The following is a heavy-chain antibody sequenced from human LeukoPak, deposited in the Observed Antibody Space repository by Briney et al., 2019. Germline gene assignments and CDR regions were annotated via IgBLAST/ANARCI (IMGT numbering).Heavy chain of an antibody. Sequence: SETLSLTCTVSGGSISSYYWSWIRQPAGKGLEWIGRIYTSGSTNYNPSLKSRVTMSVDTSKNQFSLKLSSVTAADTTVYYCARHIWSAVSSEFDYWGQGTLVTVSS. CDR3: ARHIWSAVSSEFDY. D-gene: IGHD5/OR15-5a*01. CDR1: GGSISSYY. CDR2: IYTSGST. J-gene: IGHJ4*02. V-gene: IGHV4-4*07.